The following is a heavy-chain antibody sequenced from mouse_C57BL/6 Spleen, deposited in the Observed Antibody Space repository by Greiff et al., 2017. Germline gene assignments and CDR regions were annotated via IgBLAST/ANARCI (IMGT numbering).Heavy chain of an antibody. D-gene: IGHD1-1*01. J-gene: IGHJ3*01. V-gene: IGHV1-69*01. Sequence: VQLQQPGAELVMPGASVKLSCKASGYTFTSYWMHWVKQRPGQGLEWIGEIDPSDSYTNYNQKFKGKSTLTVDKSSSTAYMQLSSLTSEDSAVYYCARGGDYYGSSYWFAYWGQGTLVTVSA. CDR1: GYTFTSYW. CDR2: IDPSDSYT. CDR3: ARGGDYYGSSYWFAY.